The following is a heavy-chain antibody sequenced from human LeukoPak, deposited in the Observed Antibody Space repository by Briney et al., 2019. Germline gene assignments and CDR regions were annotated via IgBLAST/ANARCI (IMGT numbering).Heavy chain of an antibody. J-gene: IGHJ4*02. CDR3: ARDSYAYSSSSPSDY. Sequence: PSETLSLTCTVSGGSISSSSYYWGWIRQPPGKGLEWIGSIYYSGSTYYNPSLKSRVTISVDTSKNQFSLKLSSVTAADTAVYYCARDSYAYSSSSPSDYWGQGPWSPSPQ. CDR2: IYYSGST. V-gene: IGHV4-39*07. D-gene: IGHD6-6*01. CDR1: GGSISSSSYY.